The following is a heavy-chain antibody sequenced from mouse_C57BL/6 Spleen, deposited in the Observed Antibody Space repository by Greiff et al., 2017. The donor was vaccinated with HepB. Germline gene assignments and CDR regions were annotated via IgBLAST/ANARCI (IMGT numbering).Heavy chain of an antibody. Sequence: VQLQQSGPELVKPGASVKMSCKASGYTFTDYNMHWVKQSHGKSLEWIGYINPNNGGTSYNQKFKGKATLTVNKSSSTAYMELRSLTSEDSAVYYCAGGYYGSRGYFDYWGQGTTLTVSS. J-gene: IGHJ2*01. CDR1: GYTFTDYN. CDR3: AGGYYGSRGYFDY. D-gene: IGHD1-1*01. V-gene: IGHV1-22*01. CDR2: INPNNGGT.